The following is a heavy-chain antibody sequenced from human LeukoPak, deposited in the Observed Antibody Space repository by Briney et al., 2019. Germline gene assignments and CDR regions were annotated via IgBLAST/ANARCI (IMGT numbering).Heavy chain of an antibody. CDR1: GFTFSNYA. CDR3: ARDRGIAD. Sequence: PGGSLRLSCAASGFTFSNYAMSWVRQAPGKGLEWVSSISSSSSYIYYADSVKGRFTISRDNAKNSLYLQMNSLRVEDTAVCYCARDRGIADWGQGTLVTVSS. CDR2: ISSSSSYI. J-gene: IGHJ4*02. V-gene: IGHV3-21*01. D-gene: IGHD3-10*01.